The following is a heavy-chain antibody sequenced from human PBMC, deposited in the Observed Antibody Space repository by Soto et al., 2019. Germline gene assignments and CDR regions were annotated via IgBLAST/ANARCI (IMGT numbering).Heavy chain of an antibody. V-gene: IGHV3-23*01. Sequence: EVQLLESGGGLVQPGGSLRLSCAASGFTFSSYAMSWVRQAPGKGLEWVSAISGSGGSTYYADSVKGRFTISRDNSKNTLDLQMNSLRAEDTAVYYCAKGGYDSSGYYHEYFQHWGQGTLVTVSS. CDR2: ISGSGGST. J-gene: IGHJ1*01. D-gene: IGHD3-22*01. CDR3: AKGGYDSSGYYHEYFQH. CDR1: GFTFSSYA.